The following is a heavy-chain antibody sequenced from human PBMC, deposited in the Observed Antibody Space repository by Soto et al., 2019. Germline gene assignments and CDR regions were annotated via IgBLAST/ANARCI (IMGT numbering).Heavy chain of an antibody. CDR1: GFTFSSYS. CDR2: ISSSSSTI. J-gene: IGHJ4*02. Sequence: EVQLVESGGGLVQPGGSLRLSCAASGFTFSSYSMNWVRQAPGKGREWVSYISSSSSTIYYADSVKGRFTISRDNAKNSLYLQMNSLRAEDTAVYYCARATHMTTVTIAHYWGQGTLVTVSS. V-gene: IGHV3-48*01. D-gene: IGHD4-17*01. CDR3: ARATHMTTVTIAHY.